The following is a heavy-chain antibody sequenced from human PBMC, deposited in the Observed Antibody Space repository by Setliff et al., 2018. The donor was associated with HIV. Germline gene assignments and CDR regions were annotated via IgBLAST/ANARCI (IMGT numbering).Heavy chain of an antibody. Sequence: SETLSLTCSVSGGSISNFYWSWIRQPPGKGLEWVGHIYSTGDTNYNPSLESRVTLSADTSKNQLSLSLTSVTAADTAVYYCARVRLTMIMMVDYFDQWGQGTLVTVSS. CDR3: ARVRLTMIMMVDYFDQ. CDR2: IYSTGDT. V-gene: IGHV4-4*07. D-gene: IGHD3-22*01. J-gene: IGHJ4*02. CDR1: GGSISNFY.